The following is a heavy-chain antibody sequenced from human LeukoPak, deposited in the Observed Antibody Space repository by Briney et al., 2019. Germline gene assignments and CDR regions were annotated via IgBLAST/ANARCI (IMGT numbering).Heavy chain of an antibody. CDR2: VFTSGST. V-gene: IGHV4-4*07. CDR1: GDSITTYY. J-gene: IGHJ4*02. Sequence: PSGTLSLTCTVPGDSITTYYWNWIRQPAGKGLEWIGRVFTSGSTNYNPSLKSRVTMSVDSSKKQFSLRLSSVTAADTAVYYCAAQGCGSSDCYRPFDFWGQGTLVTVSS. D-gene: IGHD2-2*02. CDR3: AAQGCGSSDCYRPFDF.